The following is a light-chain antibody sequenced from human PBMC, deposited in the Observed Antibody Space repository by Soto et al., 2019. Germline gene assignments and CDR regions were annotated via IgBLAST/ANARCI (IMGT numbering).Light chain of an antibody. V-gene: IGLV1-44*01. CDR2: SND. Sequence: QSVLTQPPSASGTPGQRVTISCSGSGSNVGSNTVNWFQQFPGTAPKLLIYSNDQRPSGVPDRFSGSKSGTSASLAISGLHSEDEADYYCATWDASLNGWVLGGGTKLTVL. CDR3: ATWDASLNGWV. J-gene: IGLJ3*02. CDR1: GSNVGSNT.